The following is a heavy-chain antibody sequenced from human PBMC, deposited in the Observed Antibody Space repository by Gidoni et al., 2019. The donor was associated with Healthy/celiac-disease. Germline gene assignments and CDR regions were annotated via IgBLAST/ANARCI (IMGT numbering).Heavy chain of an antibody. CDR2: IDYSGST. CDR3: ARQDGYSDGLSLGY. J-gene: IGHJ4*02. CDR1: GGSISSYY. V-gene: IGHV4-59*08. D-gene: IGHD5-18*01. Sequence: QVQLQESGPGLVKPSETLSLPCTVSGGSISSYYWSWIRQPPGKGLEWIGYIDYSGSTNYNPSLKSRVTISVDTSKNQFSLKLSSVTAADTAVYYCARQDGYSDGLSLGYWGQGTLVTVSS.